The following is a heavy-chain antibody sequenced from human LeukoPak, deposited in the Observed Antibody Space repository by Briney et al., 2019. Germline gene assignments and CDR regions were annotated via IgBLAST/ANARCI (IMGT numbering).Heavy chain of an antibody. D-gene: IGHD3-10*02. J-gene: IGHJ6*04. V-gene: IGHV3-7*01. CDR2: INPDGREK. CDR3: AELGITMIGAV. CDR1: GFTFSRYW. Sequence: GGSLRLSCEVSGFTFSRYWMSWVRQAPGKRPEWVAIINPDGREKYYVDSVKGRFTISRDNAWDSLFVQMNSLRAEDTAVYYCAELGITMIGAVWGKGTTVTISS.